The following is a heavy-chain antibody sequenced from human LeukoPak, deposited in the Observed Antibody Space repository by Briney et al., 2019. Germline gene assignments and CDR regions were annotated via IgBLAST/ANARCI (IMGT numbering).Heavy chain of an antibody. CDR2: ISAYNGNT. Sequence: ASVKVSCKASGYTFTSYGISWVRQAPGQGLEWMGWISAYNGNTNYAQKLQGRVTMTTDTSTSTAYMELRSLRSDDTAVYYCARDRRLPAAKWFDPWGQGTLVTVSS. CDR1: GYTFTSYG. CDR3: ARDRRLPAAKWFDP. J-gene: IGHJ5*02. D-gene: IGHD2-2*01. V-gene: IGHV1-18*01.